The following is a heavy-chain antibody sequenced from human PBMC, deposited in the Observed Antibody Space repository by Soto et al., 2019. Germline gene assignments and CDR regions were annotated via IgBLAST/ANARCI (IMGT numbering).Heavy chain of an antibody. V-gene: IGHV4-59*12. D-gene: IGHD2-8*02. CDR2: MYYSGTT. J-gene: IGHJ4*02. CDR3: ARRRCTGGTCYFDY. Sequence: SETLSLTCTVSGASISSSYWSWIRQPPGKGLDWIAYMYYSGTTNYNPSLKSRVTISIDTSKNQLSLKLSSVTAADTAIYYCARRRCTGGTCYFDYWGQGTLVTVSS. CDR1: GASISSSY.